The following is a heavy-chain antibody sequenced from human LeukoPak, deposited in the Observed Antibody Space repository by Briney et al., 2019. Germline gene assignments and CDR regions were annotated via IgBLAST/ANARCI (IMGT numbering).Heavy chain of an antibody. D-gene: IGHD6-13*01. V-gene: IGHV1-2*02. J-gene: IGHJ5*02. Sequence: GASVKVSCKASGYIFTAYYMHWVRQAPGQGPEWMGWINPHSGGTNYAQKFQGRVNMTRDTPISTDYMELRRLRSDDTAMYYCARDDPENSSSWNWFDPWGQGTLVTVSS. CDR3: ARDDPENSSSWNWFDP. CDR2: INPHSGGT. CDR1: GYIFTAYY.